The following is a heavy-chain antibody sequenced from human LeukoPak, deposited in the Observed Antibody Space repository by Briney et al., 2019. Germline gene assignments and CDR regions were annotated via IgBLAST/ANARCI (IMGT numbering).Heavy chain of an antibody. V-gene: IGHV1-2*02. CDR2: INPNSGGT. CDR1: GYTFTGYY. CDR3: ARDEVVRIGYCSSTSCYPGDFDY. J-gene: IGHJ4*02. D-gene: IGHD2-2*01. Sequence: GASVKVSCKTSGYTFTGYYIHWVRQAPGQGLEWMGWINPNSGGTSYAQKFQGRVTMTRDTSTSTAYMELRSLRSDDTAVYYCARDEVVRIGYCSSTSCYPGDFDYWGQGTLVTVSS.